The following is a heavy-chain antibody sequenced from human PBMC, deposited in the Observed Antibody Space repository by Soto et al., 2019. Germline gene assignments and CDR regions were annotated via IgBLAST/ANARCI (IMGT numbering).Heavy chain of an antibody. CDR2: IYYSGST. CDR1: GGSISSGGYY. V-gene: IGHV4-31*03. CDR3: ARNYVLSYHYYGMDV. Sequence: QVQLQESGPGLVKPSQTLSLTCTVSGGSISSGGYYWSWIRQHPGKGLEWIGYIYYSGSTYYNPSLKSRVTIYVDTSKDQFSLKLSSVTAADTAVYYCARNYVLSYHYYGMDVWGQGTTVTVSS. J-gene: IGHJ6*02. D-gene: IGHD4-4*01.